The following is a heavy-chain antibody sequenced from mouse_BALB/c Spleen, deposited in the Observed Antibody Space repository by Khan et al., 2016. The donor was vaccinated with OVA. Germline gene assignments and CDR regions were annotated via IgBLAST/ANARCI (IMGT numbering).Heavy chain of an antibody. D-gene: IGHD2-14*01. Sequence: EVQLQESGPGLLKPSQSLSLICTVTGYSITSDYAWNWIRQFPGNKLEWMGFISYSGNTKYNPSLKSRISITRDTSKNQFFLPLNSAATEDTATYNCARVYRGDFDYWGQGTTLTVSA. CDR2: ISYSGNT. CDR3: ARVYRGDFDY. J-gene: IGHJ2*01. V-gene: IGHV3-2*02. CDR1: GYSITSDYA.